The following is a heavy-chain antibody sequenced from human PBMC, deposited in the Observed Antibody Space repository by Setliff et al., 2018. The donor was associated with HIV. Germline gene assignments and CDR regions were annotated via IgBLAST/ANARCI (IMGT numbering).Heavy chain of an antibody. D-gene: IGHD2-2*01. V-gene: IGHV1-69*05. CDR1: GGTFSNYG. CDR2: IIPISGTA. Sequence: GASVKVSCKASGGTFSNYGMSWVRQAPGQGLEWMGGIIPISGTANYAQKFQGRVTITTDESTSTTYMELSGLRSEDTAVYYCARGFGGYCSSMSCPGLFDPWGQGTLVTVSS. J-gene: IGHJ5*02. CDR3: ARGFGGYCSSMSCPGLFDP.